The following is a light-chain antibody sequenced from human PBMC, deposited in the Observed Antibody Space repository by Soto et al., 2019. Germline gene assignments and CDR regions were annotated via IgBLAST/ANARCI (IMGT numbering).Light chain of an antibody. CDR2: GAF. V-gene: IGKV3-11*01. Sequence: EIVLTQSPATLSLSPGERATLSCRASPSVTNYLAWYQQKPGQPPRLLIYGAFNRAAGIPARFSGSGSGTAFTLTISRLEPEDSAVYYCQQRNIWPPVTFGQGTRLEIK. CDR1: PSVTNY. CDR3: QQRNIWPPVT. J-gene: IGKJ5*01.